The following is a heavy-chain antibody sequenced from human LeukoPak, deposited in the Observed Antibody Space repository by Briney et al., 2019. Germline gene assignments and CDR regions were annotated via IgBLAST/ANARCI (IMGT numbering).Heavy chain of an antibody. V-gene: IGHV3-43D*03. D-gene: IGHD6-6*01. CDR3: AKVSGEYSSSSGDY. CDR2: ISWDGGST. J-gene: IGHJ4*02. Sequence: GGSLRLSCAASGFTFDDYAMHWVRQAPGKGLEWVSPISWDGGSTYYADSVKGRFTISRDNSKNSLYLQMNSLRAEDTALYYCAKVSGEYSSSSGDYWGQGTLVTVSS. CDR1: GFTFDDYA.